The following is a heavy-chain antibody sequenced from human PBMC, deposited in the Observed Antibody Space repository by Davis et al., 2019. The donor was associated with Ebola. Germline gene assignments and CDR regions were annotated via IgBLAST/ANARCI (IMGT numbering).Heavy chain of an antibody. CDR2: ISAYNGNT. Sequence: ASVKVSCKASGYTFTSYGISWVRQAPGQGLEWMGWISAYNGNTNYAQKLQGRVTMTTDTSTSTAYMELRRLISDDTAVYYCAREMGGKTGGTWGYYYYYMDVWGRGTTVTVSS. V-gene: IGHV1-18*01. J-gene: IGHJ6*03. D-gene: IGHD3-16*01. CDR3: AREMGGKTGGTWGYYYYYMDV. CDR1: GYTFTSYG.